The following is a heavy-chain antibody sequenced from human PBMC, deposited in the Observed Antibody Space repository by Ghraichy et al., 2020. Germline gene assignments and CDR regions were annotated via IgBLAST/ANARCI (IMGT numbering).Heavy chain of an antibody. V-gene: IGHV3-13*05. CDR3: VRGGPGSNDAFDI. CDR2: IVAAGDP. CDR1: GFTLSDYD. Sequence: GGSLRLSCAASGFTLSDYDMHWVRQGTGKGLEWVSGIVAAGDPYYAGSVKGRFTISREIAKNSLYLQMNSLRAGDTAVYYCVRGGPGSNDAFDIWGQGTRVPVSS. J-gene: IGHJ3*02.